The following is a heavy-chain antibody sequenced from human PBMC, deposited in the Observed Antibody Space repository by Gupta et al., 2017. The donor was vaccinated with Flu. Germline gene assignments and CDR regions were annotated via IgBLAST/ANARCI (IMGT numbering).Heavy chain of an antibody. CDR2: FSGRVDTT. CDR3: AKALYTVPGALDS. Sequence: FDNYAVSWVRQAPGKGLEWVSGFSGRVDTTYYADSVKGRFAISRDNSKNTLYLQMSSLRAEDTAIYYCAKALYTVPGALDSWGQGTLVPVSS. J-gene: IGHJ4*02. V-gene: IGHV3-23*01. D-gene: IGHD6-19*01. CDR1: FDNYA.